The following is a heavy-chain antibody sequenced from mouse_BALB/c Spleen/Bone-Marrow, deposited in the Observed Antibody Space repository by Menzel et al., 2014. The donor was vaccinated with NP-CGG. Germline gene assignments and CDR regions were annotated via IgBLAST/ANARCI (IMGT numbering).Heavy chain of an antibody. Sequence: VQLQQSGAELVKPGASVKLSCKTSGFTFSSSYISWLKQKPGQSLEWIAWIYAGTGVTTYNQNFTGKAQLTVDTSSSTACMPFSSLRTEDSAISSGAGCYVASFAYWGQGTPVTVSA. CDR1: GFTFSSSY. CDR3: AGCYVASFAY. CDR2: IYAGTGVT. D-gene: IGHD2-12*01. V-gene: IGHV1-66*01. J-gene: IGHJ3*01.